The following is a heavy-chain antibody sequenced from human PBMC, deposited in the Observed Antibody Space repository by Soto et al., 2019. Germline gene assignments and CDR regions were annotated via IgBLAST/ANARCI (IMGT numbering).Heavy chain of an antibody. CDR1: GGSISSGGYY. Sequence: QVQLQESGPGLVKPSQTLSLTCTVSGGSISSGGYYWSWIRQHPGKGLEWIGYIYYSGSTYYHPXXXXXXXXXXXXXXXXXXXXXXXXXXXXXXXXXXXXXXXXXXXXFDYWGQGTLFTVSS. CDR3: XXXXXXXXXXFDY. CDR2: IYYSGST. V-gene: IGHV4-31*01. J-gene: IGHJ4*02.